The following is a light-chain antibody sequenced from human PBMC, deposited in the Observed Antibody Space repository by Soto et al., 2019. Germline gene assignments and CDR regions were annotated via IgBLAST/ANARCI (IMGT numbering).Light chain of an antibody. V-gene: IGLV2-14*01. J-gene: IGLJ1*01. CDR3: SSYTGSSTLYV. CDR2: EVS. Sequence: QSVLTQPASVSGSPGQSITISCTGTSSDIGGYNYVSWYQQHPGKVPKLMIFEVSNRPSGVSYRFFGSKSGNTASLTISGLQAEDEADYYCSSYTGSSTLYVFGTGTKLTVL. CDR1: SSDIGGYNY.